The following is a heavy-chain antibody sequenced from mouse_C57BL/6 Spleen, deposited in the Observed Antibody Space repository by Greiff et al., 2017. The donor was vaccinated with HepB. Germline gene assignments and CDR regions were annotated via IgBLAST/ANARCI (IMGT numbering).Heavy chain of an antibody. J-gene: IGHJ2*01. Sequence: QVQLQQPGAELVKPGASVKMSCKASGYTFTSYWITWVKQRPGQGLEWIGDIYPGSGSTNYNEKFKSKATLTVDTSSSTAYMQLSSLTSEDSAVYYCAREIITTVVADYWGQGTTLTVSS. V-gene: IGHV1-55*01. CDR3: AREIITTVVADY. CDR1: GYTFTSYW. D-gene: IGHD1-1*01. CDR2: IYPGSGST.